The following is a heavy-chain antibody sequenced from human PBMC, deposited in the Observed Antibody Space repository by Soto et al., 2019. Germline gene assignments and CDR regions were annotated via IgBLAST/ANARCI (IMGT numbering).Heavy chain of an antibody. J-gene: IGHJ3*01. CDR3: AKGVTTQPFDV. CDR2: IGGSGGTT. V-gene: IGHV3-23*01. D-gene: IGHD1-1*01. CDR1: GFTFSSYA. Sequence: EVQLLESGGGLVQPGGSLRLSCAASGFTFSSYAMTWVRQAPGKGLDWVSAIGGSGGTTYYADSVKGRFTISRDNSKNTLYLHMNSLRAEDTAIYYCAKGVTTQPFDVWGQGTMVTVSS.